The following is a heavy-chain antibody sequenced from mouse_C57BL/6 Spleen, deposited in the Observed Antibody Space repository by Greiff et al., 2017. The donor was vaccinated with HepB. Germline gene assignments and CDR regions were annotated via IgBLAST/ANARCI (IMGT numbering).Heavy chain of an antibody. Sequence: QVQLQQPGAELVMPGASVKLSCKASGYTFTSYWMHWVKQRPGQGLEWIGEIDPSDSYTNYNQKFKGKSTLTVDKSSSTAYMQLSSLTSEDSAVYYCAGGNSPFAYWGQGTLVTVSA. CDR1: GYTFTSYW. CDR3: AGGNSPFAY. J-gene: IGHJ3*01. D-gene: IGHD2-1*01. V-gene: IGHV1-69*01. CDR2: IDPSDSYT.